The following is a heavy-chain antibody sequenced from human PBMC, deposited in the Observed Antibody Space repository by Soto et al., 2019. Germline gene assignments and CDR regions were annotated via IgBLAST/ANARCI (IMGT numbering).Heavy chain of an antibody. D-gene: IGHD3-3*01. J-gene: IGHJ3*02. CDR2: IYYSGST. V-gene: IGHV4-30-4*01. CDR3: ARADYDFWSGYYIPPDAFDI. Sequence: PSESLALTCTVSGGSVSSGDYYWSWIRQPPGKGLEWIGYIYYSGSTYYNPSLKSRVTISVDTSKNQFSLNLSSVTAADTAVYYCARADYDFWSGYYIPPDAFDIWGQGTMVTVS. CDR1: GGSVSSGDYY.